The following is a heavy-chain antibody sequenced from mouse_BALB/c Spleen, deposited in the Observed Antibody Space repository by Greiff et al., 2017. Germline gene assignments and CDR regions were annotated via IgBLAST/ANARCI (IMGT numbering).Heavy chain of an antibody. CDR3: TRDRVAY. V-gene: IGHV5-6-4*01. D-gene: IGHD3-1*01. CDR2: ISSGGSYT. Sequence: EVQLQESGGGLVKPGGSLKLSCAASGFTFSSYTMSWVRQTPEKRLEWVATISSGGSYTYYPDSVKGRFTISRDNAKNTLYLQMSSLKSEDTAMYYCTRDRVAYWGQGTLVTVSA. J-gene: IGHJ3*01. CDR1: GFTFSSYT.